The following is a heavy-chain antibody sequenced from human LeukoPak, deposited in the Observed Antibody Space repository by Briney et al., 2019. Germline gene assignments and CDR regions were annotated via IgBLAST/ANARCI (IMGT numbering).Heavy chain of an antibody. J-gene: IGHJ4*02. D-gene: IGHD1-26*01. CDR1: GYTFTNHA. Sequence: ASVKVSCEASGYTFTNHAMNWVRQAPGQGLEWMGWINTNTGNPSYAQGFTGRFVFSLDTSVSTAYLEINSLKAEDTAVYYCNAGTTISSFDYWGQGTLVTVSS. CDR3: NAGTTISSFDY. CDR2: INTNTGNP. V-gene: IGHV7-4-1*02.